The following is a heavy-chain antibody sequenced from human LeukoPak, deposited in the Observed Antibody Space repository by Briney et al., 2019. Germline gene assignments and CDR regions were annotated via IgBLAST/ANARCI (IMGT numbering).Heavy chain of an antibody. D-gene: IGHD2-2*01. Sequence: EPSETLSLTCTVSGGSISSYYWSWIRQPPGKGLEWIGYIYYSGSTNYNPSLKSRVTISVDTSKNQFSLKLSSVTAADTAVYYCARVNAPYCSSTSCHSLGYYYYYMDVWGKGTTVTVSS. CDR2: IYYSGST. CDR3: ARVNAPYCSSTSCHSLGYYYYYMDV. CDR1: GGSISSYY. J-gene: IGHJ6*03. V-gene: IGHV4-59*01.